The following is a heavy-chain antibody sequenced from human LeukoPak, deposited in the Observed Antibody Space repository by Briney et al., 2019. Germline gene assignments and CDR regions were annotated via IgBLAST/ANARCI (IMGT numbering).Heavy chain of an antibody. V-gene: IGHV4-59*01. D-gene: IGHD6-19*01. CDR2: IHYSGST. CDR3: ARGYSSGWR. J-gene: IGHJ4*02. Sequence: SETLSLICSVSGGSISSNYWSWIQQPPGKGLEWIGYIHYSGSTNYNPSLKSRVTISLDTSKKQFSLKLNSVTAADTAVYYCARGYSSGWRWGQGTLVTVSS. CDR1: GGSISSNY.